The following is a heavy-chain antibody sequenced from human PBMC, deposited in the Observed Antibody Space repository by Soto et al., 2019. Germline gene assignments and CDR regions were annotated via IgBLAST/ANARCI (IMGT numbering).Heavy chain of an antibody. V-gene: IGHV3-74*01. J-gene: IGHJ3*02. CDR1: GLIFSNYK. Sequence: GGSLRLSCAASGLIFSNYKMHWVRQAPGKGLVWVSRINTDGSITDYADSVKGRFTVSRDNAKNTLYLQMNSLRAEDTAVYYCARVYVREIFEWLPIYDALDIWGQGTLVTVSS. CDR3: ARVYVREIFEWLPIYDALDI. CDR2: INTDGSIT. D-gene: IGHD3-3*01.